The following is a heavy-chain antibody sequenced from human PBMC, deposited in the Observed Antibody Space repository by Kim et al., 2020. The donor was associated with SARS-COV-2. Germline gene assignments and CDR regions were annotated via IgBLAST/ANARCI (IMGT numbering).Heavy chain of an antibody. CDR1: GGSINNPDYH. CDR3: AKMFSAYET. J-gene: IGHJ4*02. CDR2: IYYLGGT. Sequence: SETLSLTCTVSGGSINNPDYHWGWIRQPPGKGLEWIGSIYYLGGTHYKSSLKSRVTISIDTSKNHFSLKLTSLTAADTALYYCAKMFSAYETWGQGTWVTVS. D-gene: IGHD5-12*01. V-gene: IGHV4-39*02.